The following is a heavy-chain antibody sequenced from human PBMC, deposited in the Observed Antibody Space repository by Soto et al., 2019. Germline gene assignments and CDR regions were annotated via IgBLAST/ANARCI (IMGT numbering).Heavy chain of an antibody. Sequence: EVQLVETGGGLIQPGGSLSLSFEASGLTVSSTSMNWVRQAPGKGLEWVSVLYSGGSTHYAGSVKGRFIISRDNSKNTLYLQMNSLRVEDTAVYYCARDRPGDEGDGFDIWGHGTMVTVSS. V-gene: IGHV3-53*02. D-gene: IGHD3-10*01. CDR2: LYSGGST. J-gene: IGHJ3*02. CDR3: ARDRPGDEGDGFDI. CDR1: GLTVSSTS.